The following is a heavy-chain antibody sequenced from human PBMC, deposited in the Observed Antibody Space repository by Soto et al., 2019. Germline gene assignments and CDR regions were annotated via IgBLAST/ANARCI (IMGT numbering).Heavy chain of an antibody. Sequence: SETLSLTCTVSGGSISSGDYYWSWIRQPPGKGLEWIGYIYYSGSTYYNPSLKSRVTISVDTSKNQFSLKLSSVTAADTAVYYCASNSHGYTFYDYWGQGTLVIVSS. J-gene: IGHJ4*02. CDR3: ASNSHGYTFYDY. CDR1: GGSISSGDYY. D-gene: IGHD5-18*01. CDR2: IYYSGST. V-gene: IGHV4-30-4*01.